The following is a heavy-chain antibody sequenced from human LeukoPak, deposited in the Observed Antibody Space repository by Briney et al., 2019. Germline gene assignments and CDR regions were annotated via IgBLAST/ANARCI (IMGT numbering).Heavy chain of an antibody. CDR3: ARGSDDFWSGYSPSY. V-gene: IGHV1-2*02. J-gene: IGHJ4*02. Sequence: ASVKVSCKASGYTFTGYYMHWVRQAPGQGLEWRGWINPNSGGTNHAQKFQGRVTMTRDTSISTAYMGLSRLRSDDTAVYYCARGSDDFWSGYSPSYWGQGTLVTVSS. D-gene: IGHD3-3*01. CDR1: GYTFTGYY. CDR2: INPNSGGT.